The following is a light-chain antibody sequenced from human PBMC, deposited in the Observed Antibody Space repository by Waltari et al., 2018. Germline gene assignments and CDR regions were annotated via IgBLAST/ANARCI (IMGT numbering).Light chain of an antibody. CDR1: KLGDKY. J-gene: IGLJ2*01. V-gene: IGLV3-1*01. CDR3: QAWDNDNADVV. Sequence: SFELTQPPSMSVSPGQTATISCSGNKLGDKYISWYQHKPGQSPVVVIYQDSRRPSGIPGRFSGSSSGNTATLTISGTQAMDEADYYCQAWDNDNADVVFGGGTKLTVL. CDR2: QDS.